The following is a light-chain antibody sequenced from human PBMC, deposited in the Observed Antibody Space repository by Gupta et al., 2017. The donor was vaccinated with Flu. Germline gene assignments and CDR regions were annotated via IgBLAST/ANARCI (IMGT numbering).Light chain of an antibody. Sequence: SYELAQPPSVSVSPGQTARITCPGDALAKQYAYWYQQRPGQAPILVMYKDSERPSGIPERFSGSSSGTTVTLTISGVQAEDEADYYCQSSDSTGTYVLFGGGTKVTVL. CDR1: ALAKQY. CDR3: QSSDSTGTYVL. V-gene: IGLV3-25*02. CDR2: KDS. J-gene: IGLJ2*01.